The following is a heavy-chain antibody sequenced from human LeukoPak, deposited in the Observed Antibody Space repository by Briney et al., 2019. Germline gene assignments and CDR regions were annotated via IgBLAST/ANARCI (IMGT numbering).Heavy chain of an antibody. CDR3: ASPSSGYRYYFDY. D-gene: IGHD3-22*01. V-gene: IGHV1-18*01. J-gene: IGHJ4*02. CDR2: ISAYNGNT. Sequence: ASVTVSFKSSVYTFTIYGISWVGQAPGQGREWMGWISAYNGNTNYAQKLQGRLTMTTDTSTSTAYMELRSLRSDDTAVYYCASPSSGYRYYFDYWGQGTLVTVSS. CDR1: VYTFTIYG.